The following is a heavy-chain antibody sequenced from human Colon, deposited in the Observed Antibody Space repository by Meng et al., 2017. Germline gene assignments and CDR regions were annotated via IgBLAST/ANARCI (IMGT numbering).Heavy chain of an antibody. Sequence: GGSLRLSCAASGFAFSSYELHWVRQAPGKGLEWVSYISSGSRSIYYADSVKGRFNISRDNAKNSLYLQMNNLRAEDTAVYYCVRGQDWGQGTLVTVSS. J-gene: IGHJ4*02. V-gene: IGHV3-48*03. CDR2: ISSGSRSI. CDR3: VRGQD. CDR1: GFAFSSYE.